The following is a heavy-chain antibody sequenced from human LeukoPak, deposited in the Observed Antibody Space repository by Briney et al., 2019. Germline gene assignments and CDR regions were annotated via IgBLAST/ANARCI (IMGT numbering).Heavy chain of an antibody. Sequence: GGSLRLSCAASGFTFSSYSMNWVRQAPGKGLEWVSAISSTGGTAYYADSVKGRFTISRDNSKNTLYLQMNSLRAEDTAVYYRAKDGAVAGTFDYWGQGTLVTVSS. CDR1: GFTFSSYS. D-gene: IGHD6-19*01. J-gene: IGHJ4*02. V-gene: IGHV3-23*01. CDR2: ISSTGGTA. CDR3: AKDGAVAGTFDY.